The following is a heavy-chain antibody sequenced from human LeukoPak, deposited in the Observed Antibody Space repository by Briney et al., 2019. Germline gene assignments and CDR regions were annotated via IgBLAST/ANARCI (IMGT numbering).Heavy chain of an antibody. J-gene: IGHJ4*02. CDR2: FGISGTI. D-gene: IGHD4-17*01. CDR1: GFTVSTYV. Sequence: GGSLRLSCAASGFTVSTYVMHWVRQAPGAGPEWIAYFGISGTIYYADSVRGRFTISRDNAKNSLFLQMNSLRVDDTAIYYCAGYGVYPYWGQGTPVTVSS. V-gene: IGHV3-69-1*01. CDR3: AGYGVYPY.